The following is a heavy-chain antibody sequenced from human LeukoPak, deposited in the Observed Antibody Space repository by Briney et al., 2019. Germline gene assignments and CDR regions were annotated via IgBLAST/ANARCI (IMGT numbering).Heavy chain of an antibody. V-gene: IGHV3-53*01. J-gene: IGHJ3*02. D-gene: IGHD3-22*01. CDR3: ARDPDDRSGLDAFET. CDR1: GFSVSNNY. Sequence: QSGGSLRLSCAASGFSVSNNYMNWVRQASGKGLEWVSVMHSDGRTFYADSVKGRFTISRDKSKNMFYLQMDSLRAEDMAVYYCARDPDDRSGLDAFETWGQGTKVTVS. CDR2: MHSDGRT.